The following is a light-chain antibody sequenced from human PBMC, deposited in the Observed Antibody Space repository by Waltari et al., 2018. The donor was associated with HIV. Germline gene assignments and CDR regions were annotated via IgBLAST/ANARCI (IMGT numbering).Light chain of an antibody. Sequence: YVLPQPPSVSVAPGQTARITCGGDNIAGRKVHWYKRRPCKAPALVVFDDIDLPSGIPERFYGSSSGDTATLVSSRVEDGDEADYYCQVWDESNEQVVFGGGTRLTVL. CDR2: DDI. V-gene: IGLV3-21*02. CDR1: NIAGRK. J-gene: IGLJ2*01. CDR3: QVWDESNEQVV.